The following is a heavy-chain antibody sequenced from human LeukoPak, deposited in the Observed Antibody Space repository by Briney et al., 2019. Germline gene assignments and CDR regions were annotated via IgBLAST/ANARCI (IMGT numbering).Heavy chain of an antibody. CDR2: IYSSGST. J-gene: IGHJ3*02. D-gene: IGHD5-12*01. CDR3: ARDLGYSGYGPTPDDAFDI. V-gene: IGHV4-59*01. CDR1: GGSISGYY. Sequence: PSETLSLTCTVSGGSISGYYWSWIRQPPGKGLEWIGYIYSSGSTNYNPSLKSRVTISIDTSKNQFSLKLSSVTAADTAVYYCARDLGYSGYGPTPDDAFDIWGQGTMVTVSS.